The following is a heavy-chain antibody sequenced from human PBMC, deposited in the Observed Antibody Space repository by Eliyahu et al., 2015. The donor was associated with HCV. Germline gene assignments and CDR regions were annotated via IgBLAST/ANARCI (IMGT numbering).Heavy chain of an antibody. D-gene: IGHD6-6*01. Sequence: QVQLQQWGAGPLTPSETLSLTCAVYGASFSNFCWSWIRPAPREGPGVRLGKSLHWWKHQHPSLKSRLTISVDTSKKQFSLKLNSVTAADTAVYYCARMGAARPPRVFDYWGQGGLVTVSS. CDR2: SLHWWKH. CDR3: ARMGAARPPRVFDY. CDR1: GASFSNFC. V-gene: IGHV4-34*12. J-gene: IGHJ4*02.